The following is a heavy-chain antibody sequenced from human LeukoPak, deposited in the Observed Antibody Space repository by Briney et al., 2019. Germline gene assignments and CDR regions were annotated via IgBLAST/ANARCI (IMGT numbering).Heavy chain of an antibody. Sequence: VASVKVSCTASGYTFTGYYMHWVRQAPGQGLEWMGWINPNSGGTNYAQKLQGRVTMTTDTSTSTAYMELRSLRSDDTAVYYCARVGWLLPVDYWGQGTLVTVSS. CDR2: INPNSGGT. CDR3: ARVGWLLPVDY. D-gene: IGHD3-3*01. V-gene: IGHV1-2*02. J-gene: IGHJ4*02. CDR1: GYTFTGYY.